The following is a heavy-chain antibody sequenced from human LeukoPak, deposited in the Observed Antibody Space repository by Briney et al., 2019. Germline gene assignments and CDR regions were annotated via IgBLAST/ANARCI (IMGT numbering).Heavy chain of an antibody. J-gene: IGHJ6*02. D-gene: IGHD6-19*01. Sequence: GESLKISCKGSGYSFTSYGISWVRQAPGQGLEWMGWISAYNGNTNYAQKLQGRVTMTTDTSTSTAYKELRSLRSDDTAVYYCASAAAVATGRPETPLKTYYYYGMDVWGQGTTVTVSS. CDR2: ISAYNGNT. CDR1: GYSFTSYG. V-gene: IGHV1-18*01. CDR3: ASAAAVATGRPETPLKTYYYYGMDV.